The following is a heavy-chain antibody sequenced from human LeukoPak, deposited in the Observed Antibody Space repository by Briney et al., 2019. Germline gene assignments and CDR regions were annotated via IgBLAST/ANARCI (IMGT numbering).Heavy chain of an antibody. V-gene: IGHV3-53*01. CDR3: ARVLRESSSWRSVFRLGEEYNWFDP. Sequence: GGSLRLSCAASGFTVSSNYMSWVRQAPGKGLEWVSVIYSGGSTYYADSVKGRFTISRDNSKNTLYLQMNSLRAEDTAVYYCARVLRESSSWRSVFRLGEEYNWFDPWGQGTLVTVSS. CDR1: GFTVSSNY. CDR2: IYSGGST. D-gene: IGHD6-13*01. J-gene: IGHJ5*02.